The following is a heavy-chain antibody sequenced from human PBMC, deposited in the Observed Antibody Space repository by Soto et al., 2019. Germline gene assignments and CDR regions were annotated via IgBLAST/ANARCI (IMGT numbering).Heavy chain of an antibody. D-gene: IGHD2-15*01. CDR1: GGSISSGGYY. CDR3: ARGISGGRHFDY. J-gene: IGHJ4*02. CDR2: IYYSGTT. Sequence: SETLSLTCAVSGGSISSGGYYWGWIRQPPGKGLEWIGSIYYSGTTYYNPSLKSRVTISVDKSKNQFSLKLSSVTAADTAVYYCARGISGGRHFDYWGQGTLVTVSS. V-gene: IGHV4-39*07.